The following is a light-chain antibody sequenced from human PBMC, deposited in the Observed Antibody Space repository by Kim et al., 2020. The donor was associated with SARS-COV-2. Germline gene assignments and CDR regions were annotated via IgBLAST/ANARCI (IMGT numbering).Light chain of an antibody. J-gene: IGLJ3*02. V-gene: IGLV1-47*01. Sequence: GQTFTISGSGSGSNIGSNYVYWYQQLPGTAPKHLIYRNNQRPTGVPDRFSGSESGTSASLAISGLRSEDEADYYCAAWDDSLSGWVFGGGTQLTVL. CDR2: RNN. CDR3: AAWDDSLSGWV. CDR1: GSNIGSNY.